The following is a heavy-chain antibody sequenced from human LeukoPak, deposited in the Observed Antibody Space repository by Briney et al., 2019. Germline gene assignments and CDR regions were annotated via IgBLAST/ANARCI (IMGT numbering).Heavy chain of an antibody. J-gene: IGHJ5*02. CDR1: GGSISSSSYY. D-gene: IGHD4-17*01. V-gene: IGHV4-39*01. CDR2: IYYSGST. CDR3: ASPGFNYGDYPEWFDP. Sequence: SETLSLTCTVSGGSISSSSYYWGWIRQPPGKGLEWIGSIYYSGSTYYNPSRKSRVTISVDTSKNQCSLKLSSVTAADTAVYYCASPGFNYGDYPEWFDPWGQGTLVTVSS.